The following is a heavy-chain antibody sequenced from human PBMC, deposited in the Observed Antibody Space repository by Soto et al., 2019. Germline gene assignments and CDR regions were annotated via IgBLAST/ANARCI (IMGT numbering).Heavy chain of an antibody. Sequence: QVQLQESGPGLVKPSGTLSLTCTVSGDSISDSNWWTWVRQPPGRGLEWIGEVYHSGRANYNPSLRSRVTLSADTLKNHFNLRLSSVTAADSAVYYCAKTMGSGSYMPFWGQGTLVAVAP. CDR3: AKTMGSGSYMPF. D-gene: IGHD3-10*01. V-gene: IGHV4-4*02. J-gene: IGHJ4*02. CDR2: VYHSGRA. CDR1: GDSISDSNW.